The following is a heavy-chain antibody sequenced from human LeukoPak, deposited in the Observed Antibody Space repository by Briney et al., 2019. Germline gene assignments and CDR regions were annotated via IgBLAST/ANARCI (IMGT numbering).Heavy chain of an antibody. Sequence: GGSLRLSCAASGFTFSSHAMHWVRQAPGKGLEWVAVISSDGSNKYYADSVKGRFTISRDNSKNTVYLQMNSLRAEDTAVYYCARAPYYYHNSGNFGNNWFDPWAREPLSPSPQ. CDR3: ARAPYYYHNSGNFGNNWFDP. V-gene: IGHV3-30-3*01. J-gene: IGHJ5*02. CDR1: GFTFSSHA. CDR2: ISSDGSNK. D-gene: IGHD3-22*01.